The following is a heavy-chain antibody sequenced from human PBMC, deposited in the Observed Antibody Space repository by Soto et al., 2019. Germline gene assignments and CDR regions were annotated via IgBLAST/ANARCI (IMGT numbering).Heavy chain of an antibody. V-gene: IGHV4-59*01. Sequence: SETLSLTCTFSGGSISGYFWSWMRQPPGKELEWIGYIYYSGSTNYNPSLKSRITMSVDSSKNQFSLKLSSVTAADTAVYYCARHRYGSGSLYNWFDPWGQGTLVTVSS. CDR3: ARHRYGSGSLYNWFDP. J-gene: IGHJ5*02. CDR1: GGSISGYF. CDR2: IYYSGST. D-gene: IGHD3-10*01.